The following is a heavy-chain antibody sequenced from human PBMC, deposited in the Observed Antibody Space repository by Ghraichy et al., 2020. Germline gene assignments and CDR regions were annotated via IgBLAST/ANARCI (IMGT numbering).Heavy chain of an antibody. CDR2: INHSGST. CDR3: ARFRIGRGAWQQLVKGNWFDP. V-gene: IGHV4-34*01. J-gene: IGHJ5*02. Sequence: SETLSLTCAVYGGSFSGYYGGWIRQPPGKGLEWIGEINHSGSTNYNPSLKSRVTISVDTSKNQFSLKLSSVTAADTAVYYCARFRIGRGAWQQLVKGNWFDPWGQGTLVTVSS. D-gene: IGHD6-13*01. CDR1: GGSFSGYY.